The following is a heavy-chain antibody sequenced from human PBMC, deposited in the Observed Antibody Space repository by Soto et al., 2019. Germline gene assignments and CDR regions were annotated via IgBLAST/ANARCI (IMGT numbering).Heavy chain of an antibody. V-gene: IGHV4-31*03. CDR3: ARGGYCSGGSCLLH. CDR1: GGSISSGGYY. J-gene: IGHJ1*01. D-gene: IGHD2-15*01. Sequence: PSETLSLTCTVSGGSISSGGYYWSWIRQHPGKGLEWIGYIYYSGSTYYNPSLKSRVTISVDTSKNQFSLKLGSVTAADTAVYYCARGGYCSGGSCLLHWGHGTLVTVSS. CDR2: IYYSGST.